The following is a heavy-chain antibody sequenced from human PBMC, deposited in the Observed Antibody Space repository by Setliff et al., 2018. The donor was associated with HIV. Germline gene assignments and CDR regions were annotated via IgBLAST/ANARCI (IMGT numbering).Heavy chain of an antibody. J-gene: IGHJ3*02. D-gene: IGHD3-16*02. Sequence: ASVKVSCKASGFTFTTYYMHWVRQAPGQGLEWMGIINPSGGSTTYAQKFQGRVTITADKSTSTAYMELSSLRSEDTAVYYCAKSRRYTIFPSEAAFDIWGQGTLVTVSS. V-gene: IGHV1-46*01. CDR1: GFTFTTYY. CDR2: INPSGGST. CDR3: AKSRRYTIFPSEAAFDI.